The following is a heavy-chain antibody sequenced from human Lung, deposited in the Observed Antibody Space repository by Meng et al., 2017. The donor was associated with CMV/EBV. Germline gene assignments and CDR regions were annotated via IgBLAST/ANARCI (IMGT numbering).Heavy chain of an antibody. CDR2: INWNGGST. Sequence: GGSXRLXFAASGFTFDDYGMSWVRQAPGKGLEWVSGINWNGGSTGYADSVKGRFTISRDNAKNSLYLQMNSLRAEDTALYYCARREYNSGYDYWGQGPLVTVSS. CDR3: ARREYNSGYDY. J-gene: IGHJ4*02. D-gene: IGHD5-12*01. V-gene: IGHV3-20*03. CDR1: GFTFDDYG.